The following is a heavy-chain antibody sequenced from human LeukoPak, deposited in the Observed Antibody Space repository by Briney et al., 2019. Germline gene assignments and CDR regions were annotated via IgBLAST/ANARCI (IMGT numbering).Heavy chain of an antibody. J-gene: IGHJ3*02. CDR1: GGSFSGHY. CDR3: AREGAVGVITLDDAFDI. CDR2: TNHSGGT. D-gene: IGHD3-16*02. V-gene: IGHV4-34*01. Sequence: PSETLSLTCTVYGGSFSGHYWSRTRQPPGKGLEWIGETNHSGGTNYNPSLKSRVTISVDKSKTQFSLRLTSVTAADTAVYYCAREGAVGVITLDDAFDIWGQGTMVTVSS.